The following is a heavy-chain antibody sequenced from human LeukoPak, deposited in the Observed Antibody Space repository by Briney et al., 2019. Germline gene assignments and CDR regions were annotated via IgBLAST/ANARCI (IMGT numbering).Heavy chain of an antibody. CDR3: ARHASSWQFGL. J-gene: IGHJ4*02. CDR2: IYNSATT. Sequence: SETLSLTCDVSGGSFSVDSWSWIRQPPGEGLEWIGFIYNSATTKYSPSLKSRVSISADTSKTQCPRKVPSVTAADTAVYYCARHASSWQFGLWGQGTLVTVSS. D-gene: IGHD6-13*01. V-gene: IGHV4-59*08. CDR1: GGSFSVDS.